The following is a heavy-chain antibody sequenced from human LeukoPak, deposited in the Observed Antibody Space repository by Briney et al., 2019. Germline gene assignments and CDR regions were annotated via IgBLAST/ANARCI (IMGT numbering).Heavy chain of an antibody. Sequence: GESLKISCKGSGYSFTSYWIGWVRQMPGKGLEWMGIIYPGDSDTRYSPSFQGQVTISADKSISTAYLQWSSLKASDTATYYCARGAYCSSTSCYWNYFDYWGQGTLITVSS. J-gene: IGHJ4*02. CDR1: GYSFTSYW. CDR3: ARGAYCSSTSCYWNYFDY. CDR2: IYPGDSDT. D-gene: IGHD2-2*01. V-gene: IGHV5-51*01.